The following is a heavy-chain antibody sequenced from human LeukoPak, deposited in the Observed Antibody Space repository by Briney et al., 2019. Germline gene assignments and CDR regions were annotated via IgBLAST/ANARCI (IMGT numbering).Heavy chain of an antibody. CDR1: GGSISSYY. V-gene: IGHV4-59*08. J-gene: IGHJ5*02. CDR3: AKYGYYYDSSGYPTGNWFDP. Sequence: PSETLSLTCTVSGGSISSYYWSWIRQPPGKGLEWIGYIYYSGSTNYNPSLKSRVTISVDTSKNQFSLKLSSVTAADTAVYYCAKYGYYYDSSGYPTGNWFDPWGQGTLVTVSS. CDR2: IYYSGST. D-gene: IGHD3-22*01.